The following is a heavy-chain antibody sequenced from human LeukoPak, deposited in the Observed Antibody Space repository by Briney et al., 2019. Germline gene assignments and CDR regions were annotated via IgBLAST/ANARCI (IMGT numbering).Heavy chain of an antibody. J-gene: IGHJ4*02. CDR1: GFTFSTYG. CDR3: ARAIYSSGWYGSGATYYYFDY. D-gene: IGHD6-19*01. CDR2: ISYDGSSI. V-gene: IGHV3-30*03. Sequence: GGSLRLSCAASGFTFSTYGMHWVRQAPGKGLEWVSLISYDGSSIYYADSVKGRFTISRDNSKNTLYLQMNSLRVEDTAVYYCARAIYSSGWYGSGATYYYFDYWGQGALVTVYS.